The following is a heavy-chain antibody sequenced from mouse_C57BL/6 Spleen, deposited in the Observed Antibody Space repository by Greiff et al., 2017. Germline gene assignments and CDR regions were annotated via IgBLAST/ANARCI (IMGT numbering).Heavy chain of an antibody. CDR2: IIPSNGGL. J-gene: IGHJ4*01. Sequence: QVQLQQPGTELVKPGASVKLSCKASGYTFTSYWMHWLKQRPGQGLEWIGDIIPSNGGLNSNEKFKSKATLTVDKSASTAYVQLSSLTSEDSAVYYCAREQVGYYGLYYYAMDYWGQGTSVTVSA. CDR1: GYTFTSYW. D-gene: IGHD2-1*01. CDR3: AREQVGYYGLYYYAMDY. V-gene: IGHV1-53*01.